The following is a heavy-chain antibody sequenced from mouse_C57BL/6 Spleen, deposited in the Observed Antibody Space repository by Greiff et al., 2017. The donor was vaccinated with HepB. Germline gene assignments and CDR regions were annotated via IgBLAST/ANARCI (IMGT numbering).Heavy chain of an antibody. D-gene: IGHD1-1*01. Sequence: EVQLQQSGPELVKPGASVKISCKASGYSFTGYYMNWVKQSPEKSLEWIGEINPSTGGTTYNQKFKAKATLTVDKSSSTAYMQLKSLTSEDSAVYYCASGVIGYGSSFDYWGQGTTLTVSS. CDR1: GYSFTGYY. CDR2: INPSTGGT. J-gene: IGHJ2*01. CDR3: ASGVIGYGSSFDY. V-gene: IGHV1-42*01.